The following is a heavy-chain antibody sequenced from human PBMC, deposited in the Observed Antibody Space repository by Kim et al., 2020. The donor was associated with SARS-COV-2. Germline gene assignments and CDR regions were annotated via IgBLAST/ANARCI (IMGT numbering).Heavy chain of an antibody. D-gene: IGHD1-26*01. CDR3: ARDSPSGKGVGAIVAEYFQH. V-gene: IGHV3-30*04. CDR2: ISYDGSNK. CDR1: GFTFSSYA. Sequence: GGSLRLSCAASGFTFSSYAMHWVRQAPGKGLEWVAVISYDGSNKYYADSVKGRFTISRDNSKNTLYLQMNSLRAEDTAVYYCARDSPSGKGVGAIVAEYFQHWGQGTLVTVSS. J-gene: IGHJ1*01.